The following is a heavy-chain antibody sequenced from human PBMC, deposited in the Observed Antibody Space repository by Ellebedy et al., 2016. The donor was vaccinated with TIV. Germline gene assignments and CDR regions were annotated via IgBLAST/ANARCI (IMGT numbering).Heavy chain of an antibody. CDR1: GYMFTDYY. J-gene: IGHJ5*02. D-gene: IGHD3-16*01. V-gene: IGHV1-2*02. Sequence: ASVKVSXXASGYMFTDYYMHWVRQAPGQGLEWMGWINPNSGGTNYAQKFQGRVTMTRDTSISTAYMELSRVRSDDTAMYYCVREGDLPRGNWFDPWGQGTLVTVSS. CDR3: VREGDLPRGNWFDP. CDR2: INPNSGGT.